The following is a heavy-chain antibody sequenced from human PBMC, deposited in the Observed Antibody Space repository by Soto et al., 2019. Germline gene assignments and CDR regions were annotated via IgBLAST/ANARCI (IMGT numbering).Heavy chain of an antibody. Sequence: HVQLVESGGGVVQPGRSLRLSCAVSGFNFSNYGMHWVRQAPGKGLEWVAVISYDGSHKASADSVKGRFPISRDNSKNTLFLQMNSLRVEDTAMYYCAKDLVQTSRWPADCGQGTLVTVSS. CDR1: GFNFSNYG. V-gene: IGHV3-30*18. D-gene: IGHD3-10*02. CDR3: AKDLVQTSRWPAD. J-gene: IGHJ4*02. CDR2: ISYDGSHK.